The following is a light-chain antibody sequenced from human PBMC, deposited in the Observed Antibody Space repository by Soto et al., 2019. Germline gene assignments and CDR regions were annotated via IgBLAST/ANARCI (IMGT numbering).Light chain of an antibody. Sequence: DIQMTQSPSTLSASVGDRVTITCRASQSISSWLAWYQQKPGKAPKLLIYKASSLESGVPSRFSGHGSGTDFTLTISSLQPEDFATYYCHQSYSLPVTFGPGTKVEIK. V-gene: IGKV1-5*03. J-gene: IGKJ1*01. CDR1: QSISSW. CDR3: HQSYSLPVT. CDR2: KAS.